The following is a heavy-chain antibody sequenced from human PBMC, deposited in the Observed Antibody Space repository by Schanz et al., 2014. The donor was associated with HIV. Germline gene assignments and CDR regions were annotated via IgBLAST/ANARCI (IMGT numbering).Heavy chain of an antibody. CDR1: GGPFSSHA. CDR3: ASGRFDTVIWWGDAFLI. V-gene: IGHV1-69*01. CDR2: IMPSFGTT. D-gene: IGHD5-18*01. J-gene: IGHJ3*02. Sequence: QLQLAQSGAEVKKPGSSVKLSCKASGGPFSSHALSWVRQAPGQGLEWMGAIMPSFGTTNYAQKFQGRVTITADESTSTAYMELSSLRSEDTAVYYCASGRFDTVIWWGDAFLIWGRGTMVTVSS.